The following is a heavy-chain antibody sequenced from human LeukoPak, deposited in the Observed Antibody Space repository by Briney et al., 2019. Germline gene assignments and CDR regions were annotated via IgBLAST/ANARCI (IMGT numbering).Heavy chain of an antibody. J-gene: IGHJ3*02. V-gene: IGHV3-53*04. CDR2: IYSGGST. Sequence: ETLSLTCAVYGGSFSGYYWSWIRQPPGKGLEWVSVIYSGGSTYYADSVKGRFTISRHDSKNTLYLQMNSLRAEDTAVYYCAIRGLNTTGDAFDIWGQGTMVTVSS. CDR1: GGSFSGYY. CDR3: AIRGLNTTGDAFDI. D-gene: IGHD4-17*01.